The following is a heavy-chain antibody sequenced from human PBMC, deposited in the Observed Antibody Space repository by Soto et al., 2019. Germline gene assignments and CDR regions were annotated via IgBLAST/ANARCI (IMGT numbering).Heavy chain of an antibody. V-gene: IGHV3-23*01. CDR2: ISGTGGST. Sequence: PGGSLRLSCAASGFTFSSYAMSWVRQAPGKGLEWVSTISGTGGSTYYPDSVKGRFTISRDNSKNTVYLQMNSLRAEDAAVYYCATVPWTAAASWGQGTLVTVSS. CDR3: ATVPWTAAAS. D-gene: IGHD6-13*01. CDR1: GFTFSSYA. J-gene: IGHJ5*02.